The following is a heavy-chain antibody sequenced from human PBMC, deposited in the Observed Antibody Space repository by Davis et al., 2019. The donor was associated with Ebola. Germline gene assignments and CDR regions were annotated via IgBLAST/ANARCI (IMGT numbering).Heavy chain of an antibody. V-gene: IGHV4-59*01. J-gene: IGHJ4*02. CDR2: IYYSGST. Sequence: SETLSLTCTVSGGSISSYYWSWIRQPPGKGLEWIGYIYYSGSTNYNPSLKSRVTISVDTSRNQFSLKLSSVTAADTAVYYCARGRGEMATIWGQGTLVTVSS. D-gene: IGHD5-24*01. CDR3: ARGRGEMATI. CDR1: GGSISSYY.